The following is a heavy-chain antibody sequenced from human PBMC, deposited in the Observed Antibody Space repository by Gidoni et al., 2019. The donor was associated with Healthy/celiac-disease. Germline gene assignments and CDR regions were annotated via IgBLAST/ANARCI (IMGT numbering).Heavy chain of an antibody. Sequence: EVQLVESGGGLVKPGGSLRLSCAASGFTFSSYSMNWVRQAPGKGLEWVSSISSSSSYIYYADSVKGRFTISRDNAKNSLYLQMNSLRAEDTAVYYCAREWDSDYGDYGGWFDPWGQGTLVTVSS. D-gene: IGHD4-17*01. CDR2: ISSSSSYI. CDR1: GFTFSSYS. V-gene: IGHV3-21*01. J-gene: IGHJ5*02. CDR3: AREWDSDYGDYGGWFDP.